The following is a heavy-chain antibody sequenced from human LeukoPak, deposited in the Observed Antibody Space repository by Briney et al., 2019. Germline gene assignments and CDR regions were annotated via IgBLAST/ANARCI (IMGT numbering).Heavy chain of an antibody. CDR2: FKPSNGDT. D-gene: IGHD3-10*01. V-gene: IGHV1-2*02. CDR3: ASDRPPHISGTYGHLHY. Sequence: SVKVSCKASGYTFTGYFMHWGRQAPGQGLEGMGWFKPSNGDTNYAQKFQGRVTLPRDTSIHTAYIDLSRRTSDDTAAYYCASDRPPHISGTYGHLHYWGQGTLITVPS. CDR1: GYTFTGYF. J-gene: IGHJ4*02.